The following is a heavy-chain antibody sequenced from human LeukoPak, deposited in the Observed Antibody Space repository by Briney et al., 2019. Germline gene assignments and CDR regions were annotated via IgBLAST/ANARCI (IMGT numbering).Heavy chain of an antibody. Sequence: GRSLRLSCAASGFTFRSYGMHWVRQAPGKGLEWVAVISYDGSTKYYADSVKGRFTISRDNSKNTLYLQMNSLRPEDTAVHYCAKPRIPVAGTDLDFWGQGTLVTVSS. CDR2: ISYDGSTK. V-gene: IGHV3-30*18. CDR1: GFTFRSYG. CDR3: AKPRIPVAGTDLDF. J-gene: IGHJ4*02. D-gene: IGHD6-19*01.